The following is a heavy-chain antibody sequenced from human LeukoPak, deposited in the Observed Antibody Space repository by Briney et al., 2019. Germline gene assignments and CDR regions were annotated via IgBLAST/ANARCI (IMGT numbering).Heavy chain of an antibody. CDR1: GGTFSSYA. D-gene: IGHD4-11*01. V-gene: IGHV1-69*06. Sequence: SVKVSCKASGGTFSSYAISWVRQAPGQGLEWMGGIIPIFGTANYAQKFQGRVTITADKSTSTAYMELSSLRSEDTAVYYCARRGGDMTTALGDYYYYMDVWGKGTTVTVSS. J-gene: IGHJ6*03. CDR2: IIPIFGTA. CDR3: ARRGGDMTTALGDYYYYMDV.